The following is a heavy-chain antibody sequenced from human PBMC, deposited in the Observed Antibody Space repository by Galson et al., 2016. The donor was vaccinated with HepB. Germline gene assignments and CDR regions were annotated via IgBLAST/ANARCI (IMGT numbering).Heavy chain of an antibody. D-gene: IGHD2-15*01. J-gene: IGHJ3*02. Sequence: QSGAEVKKPGESLKISCKGSGYSFTTHWIGWVRQMPGKGLEWMGIIYPDDSDTRYNPSLQGQVTISADKSISTAYLQWSSLKASDTALYYCARGTVVDGRTPAFGIWGQGTMVTVSS. CDR1: GYSFTTHW. CDR2: IYPDDSDT. V-gene: IGHV5-51*01. CDR3: ARGTVVDGRTPAFGI.